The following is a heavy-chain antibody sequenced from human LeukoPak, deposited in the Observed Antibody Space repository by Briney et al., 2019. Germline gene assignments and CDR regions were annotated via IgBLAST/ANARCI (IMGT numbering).Heavy chain of an antibody. D-gene: IGHD4-23*01. V-gene: IGHV3-43*01. CDR1: GFTFDDYT. CDR2: ISWDGGST. J-gene: IGHJ4*02. Sequence: PGGSLRLSCAASGFTFDDYTMHWVRQAPGKGLEWVSLISWDGGSTYYADSVKGRFTISRDNSKNTLYLQMNSLRAEDTAVYYCARDRRVGGLDYWGQGTLVTVSS. CDR3: ARDRRVGGLDY.